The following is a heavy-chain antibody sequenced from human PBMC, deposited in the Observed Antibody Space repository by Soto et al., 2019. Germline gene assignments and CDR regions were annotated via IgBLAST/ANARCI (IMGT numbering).Heavy chain of an antibody. V-gene: IGHV3-30*18. J-gene: IGHJ4*02. CDR3: ANSATNTHVVGTNRDFEY. Sequence: WLCXRLSWSTGVCTFMSYYMHLFRHAPGKGLEWVALISYDGNTKYYGDSVKGRFTISRDNSKNTLYLQMNSLRAEDTAVYYCANSATNTHVVGTNRDFEYRGQGTLVKVYS. CDR1: VCTFMSYY. D-gene: IGHD4-4*01. CDR2: ISYDGNTK.